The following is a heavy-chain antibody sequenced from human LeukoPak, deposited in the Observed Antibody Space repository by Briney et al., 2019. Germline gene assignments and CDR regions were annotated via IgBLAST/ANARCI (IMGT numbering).Heavy chain of an antibody. V-gene: IGHV3-23*01. Sequence: RGSLRLSCAASGFTFSNSAMSWVRQAPGKGLEWVSTLSGSGITTYYADSVKGRFTISRDNSKNTLYLQMNSLRAEDTAVYYCAKGIYSSGWSYFDYWGHGTLVTVSS. CDR3: AKGIYSSGWSYFDY. J-gene: IGHJ4*01. D-gene: IGHD6-19*01. CDR2: LSGSGITT. CDR1: GFTFSNSA.